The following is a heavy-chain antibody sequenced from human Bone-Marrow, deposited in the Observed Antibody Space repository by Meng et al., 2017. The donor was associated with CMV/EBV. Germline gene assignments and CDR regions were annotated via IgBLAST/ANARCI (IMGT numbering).Heavy chain of an antibody. CDR3: TTDNLEWELLRTLPFDY. J-gene: IGHJ4*02. D-gene: IGHD1-26*01. CDR1: GFTFSNAW. CDR2: IKSKTDGGTT. V-gene: IGHV3-15*01. Sequence: GGSLRLSCAASGFTFSNAWVSWFRQAPGKGLEWVGRIKSKTDGGTTDYAAPVKGRFTISRDDSKNTLYLQMNSLKTEDTAVYYCTTDNLEWELLRTLPFDYWGQGTLVTVSS.